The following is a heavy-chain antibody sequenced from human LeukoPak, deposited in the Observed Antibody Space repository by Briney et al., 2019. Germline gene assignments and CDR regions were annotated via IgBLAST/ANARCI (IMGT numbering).Heavy chain of an antibody. CDR2: ISAYNGNT. V-gene: IGHV1-18*01. J-gene: IGHJ6*02. CDR3: ARDSMIVVVPAALNYYYYGMDV. CDR1: GYTFTSYG. Sequence: ASVKVSCKASGYTFTSYGISWVRQAPGQGLEWMGWISAYNGNTNYAQKLQGRVTMTTDTSTSTAYMELWSLRSDDTAVYYCARDSMIVVVPAALNYYYYGMDVWGQGTTVTVSS. D-gene: IGHD2-2*01.